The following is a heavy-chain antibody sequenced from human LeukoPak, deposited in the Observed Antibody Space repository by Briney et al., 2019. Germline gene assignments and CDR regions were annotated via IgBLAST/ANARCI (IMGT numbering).Heavy chain of an antibody. D-gene: IGHD4-17*01. J-gene: IGHJ4*02. CDR1: GFTVSSNY. V-gene: IGHV3-53*01. Sequence: GGSLRLSCAASGFTVSSNYMSWVRQAPGKGLEWVSVIYSGGSTYYADSVKGRFTISRDNSKNTLYLQMNSLRAEDTAVYYCAKDRRFDYGDYFDYWGQGTLVTVSS. CDR3: AKDRRFDYGDYFDY. CDR2: IYSGGST.